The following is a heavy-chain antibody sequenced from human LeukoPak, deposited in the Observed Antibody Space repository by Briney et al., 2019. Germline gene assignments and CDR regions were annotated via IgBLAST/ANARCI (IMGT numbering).Heavy chain of an antibody. J-gene: IGHJ4*02. Sequence: SETLSLTCAVYGGSFSGYYWSWIRQPPGKGLEWIGEINHSGSTNYNPSLKSRVTISVDTSKNQFSLKLSSVTAADTAVYYCARAPIVVVIRYYPKFFDYWGQGTLVTVST. CDR2: INHSGST. D-gene: IGHD3-22*01. CDR3: ARAPIVVVIRYYPKFFDY. CDR1: GGSFSGYY. V-gene: IGHV4-34*01.